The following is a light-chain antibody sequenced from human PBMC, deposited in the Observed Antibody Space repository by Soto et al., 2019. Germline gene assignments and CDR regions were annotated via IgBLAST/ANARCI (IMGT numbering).Light chain of an antibody. Sequence: SQSISSYLNWYQHKPGKAPKLLIYAASSLQTGVPSRFSGSRSGTDFALTISSLQRDDFATYYCQQTDSFPRTFGRGTKVDIX. CDR3: QQTDSFPRT. CDR1: QSISSY. J-gene: IGKJ1*01. V-gene: IGKV1-39*01. CDR2: AAS.